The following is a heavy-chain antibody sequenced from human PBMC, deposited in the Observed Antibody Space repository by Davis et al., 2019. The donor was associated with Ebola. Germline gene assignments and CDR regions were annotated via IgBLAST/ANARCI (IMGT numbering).Heavy chain of an antibody. D-gene: IGHD1-26*01. V-gene: IGHV3-30*04. CDR1: GFTFGDYA. Sequence: GGSLRLSCTASGFTFGDYAMSWVRQAPGKGLEWVAVISYDGSNKYYADSVKGRFTISRDNSKNTLYLQMNSLRAEDTAVYYCARELSGSFVDYWGQGTLVTVSS. CDR2: ISYDGSNK. J-gene: IGHJ4*02. CDR3: ARELSGSFVDY.